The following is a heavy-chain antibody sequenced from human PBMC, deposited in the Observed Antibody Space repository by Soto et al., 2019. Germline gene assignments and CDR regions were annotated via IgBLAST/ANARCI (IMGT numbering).Heavy chain of an antibody. V-gene: IGHV3-23*01. J-gene: IGHJ1*01. CDR2: ISGSGGST. D-gene: IGHD2-2*01. Sequence: GGSLRLSCAASGFTFSSYAMSWVRQAPGKGLEWVSAISGSGGSTYYADSVKGRFTISRDNSKNTLYLQMNSLRAEDTAVYYCAKDQFKGYCSSTSCYEYFQHWGQGTLVTVSS. CDR1: GFTFSSYA. CDR3: AKDQFKGYCSSTSCYEYFQH.